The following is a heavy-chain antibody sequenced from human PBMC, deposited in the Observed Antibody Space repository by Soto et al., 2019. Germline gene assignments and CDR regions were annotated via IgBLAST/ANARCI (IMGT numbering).Heavy chain of an antibody. V-gene: IGHV3-33*01. Sequence: QVQLVESGGGVVQPGRSLRLSCAASGFTFSSYGMHWVRQAPGKGLEWVAVIWYDGSNKYYADSVKGRFTISRDNSKNPLYLQMNSPRAEDTAVYYCARDRLAAAGGWGQGTLVTVSS. CDR2: IWYDGSNK. CDR1: GFTFSSYG. D-gene: IGHD6-13*01. CDR3: ARDRLAAAGG. J-gene: IGHJ4*02.